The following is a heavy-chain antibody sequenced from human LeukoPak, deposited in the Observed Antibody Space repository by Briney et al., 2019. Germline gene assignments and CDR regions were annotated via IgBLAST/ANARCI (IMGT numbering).Heavy chain of an antibody. CDR2: IYYSGST. CDR1: GVSISNSSYY. CDR3: ARGGSYVWGSYRLKSWFDP. Sequence: SETLSLTCIASGVSISNSSYYWGWIRQPPGKGLEWIGSIYYSGSTYYNPSLKSRVTISVDTSKNQFSLKLSSVTAADTAVYYCARGGSYVWGSYRLKSWFDPWGQGTLVTVSS. J-gene: IGHJ5*02. D-gene: IGHD3-16*02. V-gene: IGHV4-39*07.